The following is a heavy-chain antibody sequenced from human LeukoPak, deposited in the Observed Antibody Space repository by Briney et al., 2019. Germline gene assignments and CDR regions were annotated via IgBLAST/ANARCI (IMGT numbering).Heavy chain of an antibody. J-gene: IGHJ5*02. CDR1: GGSISSSNW. D-gene: IGHD6-13*01. CDR3: ARDLAAAGTGWFDP. Sequence: SETLSLTCAVSGGSISSSNWWSWVRQPPGKGLEWIGEIYHSGGTNYNPSLKSRVTISVDKSKNQFSLKLSSVTAADTAVYYCARDLAAAGTGWFDPWGQGTLVTVSS. CDR2: IYHSGGT. V-gene: IGHV4-4*02.